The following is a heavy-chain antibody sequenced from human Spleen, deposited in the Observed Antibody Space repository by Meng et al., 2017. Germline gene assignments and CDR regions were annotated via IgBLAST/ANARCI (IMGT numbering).Heavy chain of an antibody. CDR1: GYSFSSYG. CDR2: ISGHNGIP. D-gene: IGHD6-13*01. Sequence: ASVKVSCKASGYSFSSYGITWVRQAPGQELQWMGWISGHNGIPNYAQKLQGRVTMTTDTSTSTAYMELRSLRSDDTAVYYCARDLGIAAAGGSFDYWGQGTLVTVSS. J-gene: IGHJ4*02. CDR3: ARDLGIAAAGGSFDY. V-gene: IGHV1-18*01.